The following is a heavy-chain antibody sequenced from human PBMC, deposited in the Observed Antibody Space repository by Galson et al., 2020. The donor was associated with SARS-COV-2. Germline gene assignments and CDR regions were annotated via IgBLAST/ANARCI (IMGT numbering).Heavy chain of an antibody. CDR1: GYTFTDYY. Sequence: ASETVPCKASGYTFTDYYIHWVRQAPGHGLEWMGWINPKSGGTNYAQKFAGRVTMTRDTSITTAYIELSRLRADDTAVYYCARLRYYDVLTGYIVDVWGQGTMVTVSS. D-gene: IGHD3-9*01. J-gene: IGHJ6*02. V-gene: IGHV1-2*02. CDR3: ARLRYYDVLTGYIVDV. CDR2: INPKSGGT.